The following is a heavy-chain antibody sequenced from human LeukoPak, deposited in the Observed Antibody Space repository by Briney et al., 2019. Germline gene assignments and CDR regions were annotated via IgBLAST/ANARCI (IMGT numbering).Heavy chain of an antibody. CDR2: IYYSGST. J-gene: IGHJ6*02. V-gene: IGHV4-59*08. D-gene: IGHD2-15*01. Sequence: SETLSLTCTVSGGSISSYYWSWIRQPPGKGLEWIGYIYYSGSTNYNPSLKSRVTISVDTSKNQFSLKLSSVTAADTAVYYCARQKAAGFFMDVWGQGTTVTVSS. CDR3: ARQKAAGFFMDV. CDR1: GGSISSYY.